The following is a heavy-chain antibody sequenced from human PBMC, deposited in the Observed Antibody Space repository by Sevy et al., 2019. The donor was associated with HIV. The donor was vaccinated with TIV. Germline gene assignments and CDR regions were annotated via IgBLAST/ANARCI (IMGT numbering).Heavy chain of an antibody. CDR3: ARDFWSAQRGMDV. CDR2: INSDGSGT. V-gene: IGHV3-74*01. CDR1: GFTFSSYW. D-gene: IGHD3-3*01. Sequence: GGSLRLSCAASGFTFSSYWMHWVRQAPGKGLVWVSRINSDGSGTSYADSVKGRFTISRDNAKNSLYLQMNSLRAEDTAVYYCARDFWSAQRGMDVWGQGTTVTVSS. J-gene: IGHJ6*02.